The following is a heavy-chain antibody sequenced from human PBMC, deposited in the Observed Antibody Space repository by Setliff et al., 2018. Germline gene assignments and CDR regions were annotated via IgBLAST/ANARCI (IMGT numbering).Heavy chain of an antibody. CDR3: ARDVFCSGGSCDNWFDP. Sequence: GGSLRLSCAASGFTFSNYYMHWVRQAPGKGLVWVSRITSDGSSTTYADSVKGRFTISRDNAKSTLYLQMNSLRAEDTAVYYCARDVFCSGGSCDNWFDPGGQGTLVTVSA. J-gene: IGHJ5*02. V-gene: IGHV3-74*01. D-gene: IGHD2-15*01. CDR2: ITSDGSST. CDR1: GFTFSNYY.